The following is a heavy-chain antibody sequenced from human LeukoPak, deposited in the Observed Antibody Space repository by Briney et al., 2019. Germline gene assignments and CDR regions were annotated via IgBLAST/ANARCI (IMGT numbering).Heavy chain of an antibody. CDR2: ISGSGGST. J-gene: IGHJ4*02. CDR1: GFTFSHYG. V-gene: IGHV3-23*01. Sequence: GGSLRLSCAASGFTFSHYGMTWVRQAPGKGLEWVSAISGSGGSTYYAGSVKGRFTISRDNSKNTLYLQMNSLRAEDTAVYYCARSPRGYSFYFDYWGQGTLVTVSS. D-gene: IGHD3-22*01. CDR3: ARSPRGYSFYFDY.